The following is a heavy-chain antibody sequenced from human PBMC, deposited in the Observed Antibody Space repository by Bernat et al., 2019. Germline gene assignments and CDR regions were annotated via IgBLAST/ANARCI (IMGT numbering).Heavy chain of an antibody. CDR1: GFTFSSYG. CDR2: IRYDGSNK. J-gene: IGHJ4*02. D-gene: IGHD5-24*01. CDR3: AKIGDGYNLDY. V-gene: IGHV3-30*02. Sequence: VQLVESGGGVVQPGGSLRVSCAASGFTFSSYGMHWVRQAPGKGLEWVAFIRYDGSNKKYADSMKGRFTISRDNSKNTLSLQMNSLRGEDTAVYYCAKIGDGYNLDYWGQGTLVTVSS.